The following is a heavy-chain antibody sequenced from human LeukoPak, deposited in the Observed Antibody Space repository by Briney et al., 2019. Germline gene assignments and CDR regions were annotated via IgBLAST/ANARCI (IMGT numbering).Heavy chain of an antibody. V-gene: IGHV3-53*01. CDR3: AKGSRNAFDI. CDR2: IYSGGST. Sequence: GGSLRLSCAASGFTVSSNYMSWVRQAPGKGLEWVSVIYSGGSTYYADSVKGRFTISRHNSKNTLYLQMNSLRDEDTAVYYCAKGSRNAFDIWGQGTMVTVSS. CDR1: GFTVSSNY. J-gene: IGHJ3*02.